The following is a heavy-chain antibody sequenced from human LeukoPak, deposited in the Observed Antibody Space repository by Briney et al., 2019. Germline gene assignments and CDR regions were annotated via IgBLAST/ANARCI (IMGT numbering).Heavy chain of an antibody. V-gene: IGHV3-74*01. CDR1: GFTFSKYW. J-gene: IGHJ4*02. Sequence: PGGSLRLSCAASGFTFSKYWMLWVRQAPGKGLESVSRINTDGAVTTYADSVKGRFPVSRDNADNTMFLQMNSVRDEDTAVHYCATKQWLAPPPDSWGQGTPVTVSS. D-gene: IGHD6-19*01. CDR3: ATKQWLAPPPDS. CDR2: INTDGAVT.